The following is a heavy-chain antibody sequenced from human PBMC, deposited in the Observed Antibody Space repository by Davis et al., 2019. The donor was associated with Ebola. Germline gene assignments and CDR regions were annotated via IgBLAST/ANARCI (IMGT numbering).Heavy chain of an antibody. Sequence: MPSETLSLTCAVYGGSLRGYYWTWIRQSPGKGLEWIGQINQIGNTNYNPSLKSRVTILVDSSKSQFSVKLKSVTAADSALYFCARVDLVAVPSSIFDYWSQGTLVTVSS. D-gene: IGHD6-19*01. CDR2: INQIGNT. CDR1: GGSLRGYY. J-gene: IGHJ4*02. CDR3: ARVDLVAVPSSIFDY. V-gene: IGHV4-34*01.